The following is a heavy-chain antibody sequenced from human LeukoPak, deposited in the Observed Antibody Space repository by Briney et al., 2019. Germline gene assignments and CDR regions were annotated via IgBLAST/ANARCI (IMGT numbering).Heavy chain of an antibody. V-gene: IGHV3-30-3*01. J-gene: IGHJ4*02. CDR3: ARNGDESDRYANGAYFDY. CDR1: GFTFSSYA. CDR2: ISYDGSNK. Sequence: GGSLRLSCAASGFTFSSYAMHWVRQAPGKGLEWVAVISYDGSNKYYADSVKGRFTISRDNSKNTLYLQMNSLRTDDTAVYYCARNGDESDRYANGAYFDYWGQGAQVTVSS. D-gene: IGHD2-8*01.